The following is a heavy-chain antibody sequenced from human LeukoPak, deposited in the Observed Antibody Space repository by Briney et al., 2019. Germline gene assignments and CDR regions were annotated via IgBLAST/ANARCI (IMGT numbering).Heavy chain of an antibody. CDR2: ISAYNGNT. V-gene: IGHV1-18*01. J-gene: IGHJ4*02. D-gene: IGHD2-2*01. CDR1: GYTFTIYG. CDR3: ARVIVVVPAAIQPEFDY. Sequence: GASVKVSCKASGYTFTIYGISWVRQAPGQGLEWMGWISAYNGNTNYAQKLQGRVTMTTDTSTSAAYMELRSLRSDDTAVYYCARVIVVVPAAIQPEFDYWGQGTLVTVSS.